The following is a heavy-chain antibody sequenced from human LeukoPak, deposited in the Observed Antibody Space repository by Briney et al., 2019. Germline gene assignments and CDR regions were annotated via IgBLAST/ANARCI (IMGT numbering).Heavy chain of an antibody. CDR1: GGSISSYY. Sequence: SETLSLTCTVSGGSISSYYWSWIRQPAGKGLEWIGRIYTSGSTNYNPSLKSRVTMSVDTSKSQFSLKLSSVTAADTAVYYCARVLPYYDILTGRYYYYGMDVWGQGTTVTVSS. CDR2: IYTSGST. CDR3: ARVLPYYDILTGRYYYYGMDV. D-gene: IGHD3-9*01. J-gene: IGHJ6*02. V-gene: IGHV4-4*07.